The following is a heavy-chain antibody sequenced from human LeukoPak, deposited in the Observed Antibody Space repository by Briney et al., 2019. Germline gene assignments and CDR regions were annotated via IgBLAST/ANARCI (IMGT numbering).Heavy chain of an antibody. CDR2: ISYDGSNK. CDR3: ASSAYYFDY. V-gene: IGHV3-30*03. Sequence: PGRSLRLSCAASGFTFSSYGMHWVRQAPGKGLEWVAVISYDGSNKYYADSVKGRFTISRDNSKNTLYLQMNSLRAEDTAVYYCASSAYYFDYWGQGTLVTVSS. J-gene: IGHJ4*02. CDR1: GFTFSSYG.